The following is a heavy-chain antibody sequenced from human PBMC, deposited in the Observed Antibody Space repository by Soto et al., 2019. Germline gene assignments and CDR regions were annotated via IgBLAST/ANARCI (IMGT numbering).Heavy chain of an antibody. CDR2: IHHSGST. Sequence: SETLSLTCAVSGGSISSGGYSWSWIRQPPGKGLEWIGYIHHSGSTDYDPALRSRVTISVDRSKNQFSLKLSSVTAADTAVYYCARGSAMPTGRMDVWGQGTTVTV. CDR1: GGSISSGGYS. V-gene: IGHV4-30-2*01. D-gene: IGHD4-17*01. CDR3: ARGSAMPTGRMDV. J-gene: IGHJ6*02.